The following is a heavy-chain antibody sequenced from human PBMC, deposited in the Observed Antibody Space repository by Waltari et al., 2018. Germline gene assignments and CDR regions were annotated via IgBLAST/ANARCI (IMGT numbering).Heavy chain of an antibody. CDR3: TRAGYSSGWRRNFDY. CDR2: INHSGRT. V-gene: IGHV4-34*01. CDR1: GGSFSGYY. Sequence: QVQLQQWGAGLLKPSETLSLTCAVYGGSFSGYYWNWIRQPPGKGLEWIGEINHSGRTNYNPSLKSRVTISVDTSKNQFSLKLSSVTAADTAVYYCTRAGYSSGWRRNFDYWGQGTLVTVSS. D-gene: IGHD6-19*01. J-gene: IGHJ4*02.